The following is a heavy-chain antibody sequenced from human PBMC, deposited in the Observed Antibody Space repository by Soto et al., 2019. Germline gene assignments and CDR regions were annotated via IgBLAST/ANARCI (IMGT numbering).Heavy chain of an antibody. CDR2: IYYSGST. Sequence: QVQLQESGPGLVKPSETLSLTCTVSGGSISSYYWSWIRQPPGKGLEWIGYIYYSGSTNYNPSLKSRVTISVDTSNNQFSLKLSSVTAADTAVYYCARAPDPLYSSSWYYFDYWGQGTLVTVSS. CDR3: ARAPDPLYSSSWYYFDY. J-gene: IGHJ4*02. D-gene: IGHD6-13*01. V-gene: IGHV4-59*01. CDR1: GGSISSYY.